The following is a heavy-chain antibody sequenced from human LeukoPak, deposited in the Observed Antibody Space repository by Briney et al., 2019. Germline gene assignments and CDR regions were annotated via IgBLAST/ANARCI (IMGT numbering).Heavy chain of an antibody. D-gene: IGHD7-27*01. CDR3: AKDATGDRYYYYYYMEV. Sequence: GGSLRLSCAASGFTFSSYAMSWVRQAPGKGLEWVSAISGSGGSTYYADSVKGRFTISRDNSKNTLYLQMNSLRAEDTAVYYCAKDATGDRYYYYYYMEVWGKGTTVTVSS. J-gene: IGHJ6*03. CDR1: GFTFSSYA. V-gene: IGHV3-23*01. CDR2: ISGSGGST.